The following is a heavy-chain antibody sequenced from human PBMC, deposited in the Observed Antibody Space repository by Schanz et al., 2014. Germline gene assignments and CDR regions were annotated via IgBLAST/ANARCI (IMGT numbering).Heavy chain of an antibody. CDR1: GGSIRSYF. CDR2: VFPNGIT. Sequence: QVQLQESGPGLLKPSETLSLTCTVSGGSIRSYFWSWIRQPPGKGLEWVGRVFPNGITNYNPSLKSRVTISRDTSKNQSSRTLTPLTAADTAVYYCARDTTWRLDLWGRGTLVTVSS. CDR3: ARDTTWRLDL. J-gene: IGHJ2*01. D-gene: IGHD1-1*01. V-gene: IGHV4-4*08.